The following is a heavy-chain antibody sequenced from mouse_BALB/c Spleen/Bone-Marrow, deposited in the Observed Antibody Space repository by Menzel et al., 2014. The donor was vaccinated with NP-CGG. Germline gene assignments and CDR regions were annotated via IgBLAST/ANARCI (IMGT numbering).Heavy chain of an antibody. CDR1: GYTFTSYD. Sequence: VQLQQSGPELVGPGALVKISCRASGYTFTSYDINWVKQRPGQGLEWIGWIYPGDGSTMYNEKFKGKATLTADKSSSTAYMQLSSLTSENSAVYFCARSGSYYYGAYWYFDVWGAGTTVTVSS. CDR2: IYPGDGST. D-gene: IGHD1-1*01. CDR3: ARSGSYYYGAYWYFDV. V-gene: IGHV1S56*01. J-gene: IGHJ1*01.